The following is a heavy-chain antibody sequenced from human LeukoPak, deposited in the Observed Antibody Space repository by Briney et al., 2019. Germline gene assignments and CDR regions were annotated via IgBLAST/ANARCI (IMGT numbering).Heavy chain of an antibody. V-gene: IGHV5-51*01. CDR2: IYPGDSAT. D-gene: IGHD2/OR15-2a*01. Sequence: GESLKISCKGSGYIFTSYWIGWVRQMPGKGLEWMGIIYPGDSATTYSPSFQGHVTISADKSISTAYLQWSSLKASDTAMYYCARHDVLSAPLDYWGQGTLVTVSS. CDR1: GYIFTSYW. J-gene: IGHJ4*02. CDR3: ARHDVLSAPLDY.